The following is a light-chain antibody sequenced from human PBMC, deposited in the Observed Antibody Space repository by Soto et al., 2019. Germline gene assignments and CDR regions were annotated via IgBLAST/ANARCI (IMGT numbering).Light chain of an antibody. V-gene: IGKV3-15*01. Sequence: EIVMTQSPATLSVSPGEGATLSCRASQSISSNLAWYQQKPGQAPRLLIYGTSTRATGIPARFSGSGSGTEFTLTISSLQSEDFAVYDCQQYNDWPPTFGQGTRLEIK. CDR1: QSISSN. CDR2: GTS. CDR3: QQYNDWPPT. J-gene: IGKJ5*01.